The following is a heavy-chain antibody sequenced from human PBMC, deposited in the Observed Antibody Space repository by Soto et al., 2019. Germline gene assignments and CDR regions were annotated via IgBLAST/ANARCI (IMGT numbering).Heavy chain of an antibody. V-gene: IGHV4-59*01. CDR2: IYYSGST. CDR3: ARGTIFGVVVQNYYGMDV. D-gene: IGHD3-3*01. CDR1: GGSISGYD. Sequence: SETLSLTCTVSGGSISGYDWSWIRQPPGKGLEWIGYIYYSGSTNYNPSLKSRVTISVDTSKNQFSLKLSSVTAADTAVYYCARGTIFGVVVQNYYGMDVWGQGTTVTVSS. J-gene: IGHJ6*02.